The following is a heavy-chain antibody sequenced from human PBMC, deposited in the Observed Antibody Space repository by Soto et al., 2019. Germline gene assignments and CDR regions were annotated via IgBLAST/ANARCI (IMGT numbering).Heavy chain of an antibody. CDR2: ISARGTT. CDR3: ARGMRRYFDL. J-gene: IGHJ2*01. Sequence: ASETLSLTCTVSGDSISNFYWSWIRQPTGKGLESLGRISARGTTNYNPSLQSRVAMSLDTSKNQFSLRLTSLSAADTAVYFCARGMRRYFDLWGRGTLVTVSS. CDR1: GDSISNFY. V-gene: IGHV4-4*07.